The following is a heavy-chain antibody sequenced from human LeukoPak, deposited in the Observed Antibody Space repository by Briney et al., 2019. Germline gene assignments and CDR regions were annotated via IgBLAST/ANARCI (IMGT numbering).Heavy chain of an antibody. J-gene: IGHJ6*04. CDR3: ARDSGTWYYGSGSYPLEV. Sequence: PSQTLSLTCTVPGGSLTIGSYYWSWIRQPAGKGLEWIGRIYTSGSTNYNPSLARRVPISVDTSKNQFSLKLSSVTAADTAVYYCARDSGTWYYGSGSYPLEVWGKGTTVTVSS. CDR1: GGSLTIGSYY. D-gene: IGHD3-10*01. CDR2: IYTSGST. V-gene: IGHV4-61*02.